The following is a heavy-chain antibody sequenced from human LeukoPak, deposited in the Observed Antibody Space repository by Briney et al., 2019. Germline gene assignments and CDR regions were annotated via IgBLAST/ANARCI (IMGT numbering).Heavy chain of an antibody. CDR2: IIPIFGRA. J-gene: IGHJ4*02. Sequence: GSSVKVSCKASGGTFSSYAISWVRQAPGQGLEWMGVIIPIFGRANYAQKFQGRVTITTDESTRTAYMELSSMRSEDTAVYYCARGGSCSSTSCLYLPFDYWGQGTLVTVSS. D-gene: IGHD2-2*03. CDR3: ARGGSCSSTSCLYLPFDY. CDR1: GGTFSSYA. V-gene: IGHV1-69*05.